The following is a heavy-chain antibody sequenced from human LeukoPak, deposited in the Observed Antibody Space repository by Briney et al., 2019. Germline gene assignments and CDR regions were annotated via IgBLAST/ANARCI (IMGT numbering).Heavy chain of an antibody. D-gene: IGHD3-16*01. CDR2: IKEDGSEK. CDR1: GFTFSSYW. V-gene: IGHV3-7*01. Sequence: PGGSLRLSCAASGFTFSSYWMSWVRQAPGKGLEWVGNIKEDGSEKYYVDSVKGRFTISRDNAKNSLYLQMNSLRAEDTAVYYCAREITCEVTPIWGQGTMVTVSS. J-gene: IGHJ3*02. CDR3: AREITCEVTPI.